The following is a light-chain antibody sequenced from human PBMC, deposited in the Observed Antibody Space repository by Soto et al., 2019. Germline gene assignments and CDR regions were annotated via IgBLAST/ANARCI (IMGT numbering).Light chain of an antibody. CDR1: QSVGSSY. V-gene: IGKV3-20*01. J-gene: IGKJ4*01. Sequence: VLTQSPGTLSLSPGERATLSCRASQSVGSSYLAWYQQKPGQAPRLLIYGASSRATGIADRFSGSGSGTDFTLTISRLEPEDFAVYYCQHYGSSPLTFGGGTKVDIK. CDR3: QHYGSSPLT. CDR2: GAS.